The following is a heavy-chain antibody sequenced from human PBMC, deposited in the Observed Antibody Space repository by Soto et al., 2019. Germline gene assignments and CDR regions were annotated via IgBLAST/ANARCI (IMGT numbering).Heavy chain of an antibody. CDR3: AKEVAAGSTFRQAVFGM. CDR2: IIPIFTTT. Sequence: QVQLVQSGAEVKKPGSSVKVSCKASGGTFSNHAINWVRQAPGQGLEWMGRIIPIFTTTDYAKRFQGRVAITADESTITAYMELRSPKHDATAVYYCAKEVAAGSTFRQAVFGMWCQGTMVTVSS. CDR1: GGTFSNHA. V-gene: IGHV1-69*12. D-gene: IGHD6-13*01. J-gene: IGHJ3*02.